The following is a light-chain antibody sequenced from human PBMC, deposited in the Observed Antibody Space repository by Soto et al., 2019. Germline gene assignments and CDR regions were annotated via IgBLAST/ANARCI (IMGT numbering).Light chain of an antibody. V-gene: IGLV2-14*02. Sequence: QSALTQPASVSGSPGQSITISCTGGSSDVGSYNRVSWYRQHPGKAPQLMIYEVSNRPSGVSNRFSGSKSGNTASLTISALQDEEEADYFCSSLNRSDTWVIGGGTKVTV. CDR2: EVS. J-gene: IGLJ3*02. CDR1: SSDVGSYNR. CDR3: SSLNRSDTWV.